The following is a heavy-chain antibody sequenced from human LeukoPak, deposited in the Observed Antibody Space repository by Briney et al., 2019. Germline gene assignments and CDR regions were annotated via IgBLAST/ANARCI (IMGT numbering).Heavy chain of an antibody. CDR2: INPNSGNT. J-gene: IGHJ1*01. CDR3: ARAGIAAGKFAYFQH. V-gene: IGHV1-2*02. D-gene: IGHD6-13*01. Sequence: GASVKVSCKASGYTFTDYYMHWVRQALGQGLEWMGWINPNSGNTNYAQKFQGRVTITRDNSMSTAYMEMSRLTSDDTAIYYCARAGIAAGKFAYFQHWGQGTLVTVSS. CDR1: GYTFTDYY.